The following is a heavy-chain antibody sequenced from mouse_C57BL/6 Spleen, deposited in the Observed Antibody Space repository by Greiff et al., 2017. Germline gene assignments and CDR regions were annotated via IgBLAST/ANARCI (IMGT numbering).Heavy chain of an antibody. J-gene: IGHJ1*03. CDR1: GYTFPSYW. D-gene: IGHD4-1*01. CDR3: ARKEGSNWDWYFDV. CDR2: INPSSGYP. Sequence: QVQLQQSGAELAKPGASVKLSCKASGYTFPSYWMHWVKQRPGQGLEWIGYINPSSGYPKYNQKFKDKAILTAAKSSTTAYMQLGSRTYEDSAVYYCARKEGSNWDWYFDVWGTGTTVTVSS. V-gene: IGHV1-7*01.